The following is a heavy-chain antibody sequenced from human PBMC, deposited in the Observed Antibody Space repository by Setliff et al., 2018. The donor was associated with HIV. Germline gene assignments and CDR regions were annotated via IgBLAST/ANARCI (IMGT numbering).Heavy chain of an antibody. CDR2: IYTSGST. CDR1: GGSFSSGSYY. V-gene: IGHV4-61*02. Sequence: PSETLSLTCTVSGGSFSSGSYYWSWIRQSAGKGLEWIGRIYTSGSTNYNHSLRTRVIISVDTSNQFSLKLSSVTAADAAVYCCARSPSYRSSWEYYFVYWGQGILVTVS. D-gene: IGHD6-13*01. J-gene: IGHJ4*02. CDR3: ARSPSYRSSWEYYFVY.